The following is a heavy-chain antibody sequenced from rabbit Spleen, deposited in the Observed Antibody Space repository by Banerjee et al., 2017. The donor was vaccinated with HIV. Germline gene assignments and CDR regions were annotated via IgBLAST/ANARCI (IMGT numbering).Heavy chain of an antibody. V-gene: IGHV1S45*01. J-gene: IGHJ4*01. CDR2: IDTSDGDT. Sequence: LEESGGGLVKPGGTLTLTCTVSGFSFSFNWICWVRQAPGKGLEWIACIDTSDGDTDYANWPKGRITISKASSTTVTLKMTSLTAADTATYFCARDAGSGAYIDGYFNLWGPGTLVTVS. CDR1: GFSFSFNW. D-gene: IGHD8-1*01. CDR3: ARDAGSGAYIDGYFNL.